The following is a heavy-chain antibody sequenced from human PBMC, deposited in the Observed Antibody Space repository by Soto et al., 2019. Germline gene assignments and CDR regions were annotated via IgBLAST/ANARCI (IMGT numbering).Heavy chain of an antibody. Sequence: GASVKVSCKASGYTFTSYDINWVRQATGQGLEWMGWMNPNSGNTGYAQKFQGRVTMTRNTSISTAYMELSSLRSEDTAVYYCARRVRGITGTTVWGQGTTVTVSS. CDR3: ARRVRGITGTTV. D-gene: IGHD1-7*01. CDR1: GYTFTSYD. V-gene: IGHV1-8*01. CDR2: MNPNSGNT. J-gene: IGHJ6*02.